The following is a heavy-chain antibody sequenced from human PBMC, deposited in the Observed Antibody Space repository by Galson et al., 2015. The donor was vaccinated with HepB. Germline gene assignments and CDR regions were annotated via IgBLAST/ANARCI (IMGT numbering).Heavy chain of an antibody. D-gene: IGHD3-3*01. CDR2: ISGSGGST. CDR1: GVTFNNYA. J-gene: IGHJ4*02. Sequence: SLRLSCAASGVTFNNYAMSWVRQAPGKGLEWVSAISGSGGSTYYADSVKGRFTISRDNSKNTLYLQMNSLRAEDTAVYYCAKTPRNYDFWSGYLPFDYWGQGTLVTVSS. V-gene: IGHV3-23*01. CDR3: AKTPRNYDFWSGYLPFDY.